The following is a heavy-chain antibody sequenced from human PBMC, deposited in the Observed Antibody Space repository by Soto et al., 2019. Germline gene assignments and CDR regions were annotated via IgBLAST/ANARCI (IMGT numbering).Heavy chain of an antibody. CDR3: AAYSHKGY. J-gene: IGHJ4*02. D-gene: IGHD3-16*01. CDR1: GFTVSNNY. CDR2: IYSGDST. V-gene: IGHV3-66*01. Sequence: EEQLVESGGDLVQPGGSLRLSCAASGFTVSNNYMSWVRQAPGKGLEWVSLIYSGDSTYYADSVKGRFTISRDSSKNTLYLQMNSLRAEDTAMYYCAAYSHKGYWGQGTLVTVSS.